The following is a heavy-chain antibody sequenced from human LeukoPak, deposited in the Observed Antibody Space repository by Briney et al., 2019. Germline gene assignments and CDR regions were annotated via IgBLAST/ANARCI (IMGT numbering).Heavy chain of an antibody. J-gene: IGHJ4*02. CDR1: GFTFSSYA. CDR3: ARGGSGYDSSGYYYYFDY. CDR2: ISSNGGST. Sequence: GGSLRLSCAASGFTFSSYAMHWVRQAPGKGLEYVSAISSNGGSTYYANSVKGRFTISRDNSKNTLYLQMNSLRAEDTAVYYCARGGSGYDSSGYYYYFDYWGQGTLVTVSS. D-gene: IGHD3-22*01. V-gene: IGHV3-64*01.